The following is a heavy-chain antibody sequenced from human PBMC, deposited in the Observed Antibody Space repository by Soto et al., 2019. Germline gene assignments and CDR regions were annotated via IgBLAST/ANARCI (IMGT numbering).Heavy chain of an antibody. Sequence: QITLKESGPTLLKPTQTLTLTCTLSGLSLTTSGVGVAWIRQPPGKALEWLAVIYWDDDKRYSPSLKNRLTLTKDTSKNQVVLTMTNMDPADTATYYCAHREPGKWFDPWGQGTLVTVSS. CDR1: GLSLTTSGVG. V-gene: IGHV2-5*02. D-gene: IGHD3-10*01. CDR2: IYWDDDK. CDR3: AHREPGKWFDP. J-gene: IGHJ5*02.